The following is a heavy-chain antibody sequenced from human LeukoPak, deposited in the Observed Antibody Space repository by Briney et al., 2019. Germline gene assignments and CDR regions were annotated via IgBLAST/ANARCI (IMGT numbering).Heavy chain of an antibody. CDR1: GFTVSSNY. D-gene: IGHD4-17*01. V-gene: IGHV3-53*01. J-gene: IGHJ4*02. Sequence: GGSLRLSCAASGFTVSSNYMSWVRQAPGKGLEWVSVIYSGGNTYYADSVKGRFTISRDNSKNTLYLQMNSLRAEDTAVYYCASGTLRTGIDYWGQGTLVTVSS. CDR2: IYSGGNT. CDR3: ASGTLRTGIDY.